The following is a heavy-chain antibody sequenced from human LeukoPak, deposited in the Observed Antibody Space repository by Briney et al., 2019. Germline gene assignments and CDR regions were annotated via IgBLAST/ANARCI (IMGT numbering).Heavy chain of an antibody. CDR2: INPNSGGA. CDR1: GYTFTGYY. D-gene: IGHD6-13*01. CDR3: AKGRVAAGTKSLTYHWFDP. V-gene: IGHV1-2*02. Sequence: ASVKVSCKASGYTFTGYYIHWVRQAPGQGLEWMGWINPNSGGAKYAQKFQGRISMTRDTSISAAYMGLSRLTSDDTAVYYCAKGRVAAGTKSLTYHWFDPWGQGTLVTVSS. J-gene: IGHJ5*02.